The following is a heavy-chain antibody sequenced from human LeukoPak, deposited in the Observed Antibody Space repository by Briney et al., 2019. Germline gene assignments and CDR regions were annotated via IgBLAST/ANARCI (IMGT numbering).Heavy chain of an antibody. CDR1: GGSISGPY. J-gene: IGHJ6*03. Sequence: SETLSLTCTVSGGSISGPYWSWVRQPPGKGLEWIGDVYYSGSTHQNPSLKSRVTISVDTSKNQFSLKLRSVTAADTAVYYCARVMGNLASLYHMDVWGKGTTVTVSS. CDR2: VYYSGST. CDR3: ARVMGNLASLYHMDV. V-gene: IGHV4-59*11. D-gene: IGHD7-27*01.